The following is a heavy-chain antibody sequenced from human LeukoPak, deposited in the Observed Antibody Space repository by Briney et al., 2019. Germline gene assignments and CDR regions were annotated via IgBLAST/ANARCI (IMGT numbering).Heavy chain of an antibody. CDR1: GFTFSSYS. V-gene: IGHV3-48*01. CDR2: ISSSSSTI. J-gene: IGHJ4*02. CDR3: AKGVYLGYSYGHPYFDY. D-gene: IGHD5-18*01. Sequence: RAGGSLRLSCAASGFTFSSYSMNWVRQAPGKGLEWVSYISSSSSTIYYADSVKGRFTISRDNAKNSLYLQMNNLRAEDTAVYYCAKGVYLGYSYGHPYFDYWGQGTLVTVSS.